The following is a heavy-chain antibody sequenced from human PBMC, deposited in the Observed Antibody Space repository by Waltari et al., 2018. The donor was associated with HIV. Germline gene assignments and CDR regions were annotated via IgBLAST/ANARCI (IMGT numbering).Heavy chain of an antibody. CDR2: IYHSGST. CDR3: ARDYSSGSYFDY. J-gene: IGHJ4*02. CDR1: GYSISSGYY. V-gene: IGHV4-38-2*02. Sequence: QVQLQESGPGLVKPSETLSLTCTVSGYSISSGYYWGWIRQPPGKGLEWIGSIYHSGSTYYNPSLKSRVTISVDTSKNQFSLKLSSVTAADTAVYYCARDYSSGSYFDYWGQGTLVTVSS. D-gene: IGHD3-22*01.